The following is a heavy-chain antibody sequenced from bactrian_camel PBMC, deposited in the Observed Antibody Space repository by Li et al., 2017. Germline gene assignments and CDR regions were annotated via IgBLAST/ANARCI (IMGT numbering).Heavy chain of an antibody. Sequence: QVQLVESGGGSVQPGGSLRLSCAASPNPDSLNCIGWFCQAPGQEREGVAATGTDKIAYNDLVRGRFAFSQDNASNTVYLQMNSLKPEDTGMYYCAADALTCPLENSDYEYSAWGQGTQVTVS. V-gene: IGHV3S53*01. D-gene: IGHD2*01. CDR1: PNPDSLNC. J-gene: IGHJ4*01. CDR3: AADALTCPLENSDYEYSA. CDR2: TGTDKI.